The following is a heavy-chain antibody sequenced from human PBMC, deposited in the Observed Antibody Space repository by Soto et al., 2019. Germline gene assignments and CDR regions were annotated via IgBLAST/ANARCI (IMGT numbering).Heavy chain of an antibody. CDR3: AREGRGKKAGYNGLVSLGY. V-gene: IGHV1-69*06. D-gene: IGHD2-2*02. CDR2: NIPIFNTT. CDR1: GSRFSNYV. J-gene: IGHJ4*02. Sequence: QVQLVQSGAEVKTPGSSLKVSCTVSGSRFSNYVISWVRQTSGHGLEWLGRNIPIFNTTQYAQKFEGRVTITADKSTNPTSLELSSLRSDDTAVYYCAREGRGKKAGYNGLVSLGYWGQGALVTVSS.